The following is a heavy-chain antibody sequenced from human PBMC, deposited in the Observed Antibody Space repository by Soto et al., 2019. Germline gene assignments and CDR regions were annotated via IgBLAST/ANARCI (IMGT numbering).Heavy chain of an antibody. J-gene: IGHJ4*02. CDR1: RFTFNSYA. D-gene: IGHD3-22*01. CDR2: ISGSVGST. Sequence: GGCLRLSCAASRFTFNSYAMSWVRQAPGKGLEWVSVISGSVGSTYYADSVKGRFTISRDNSKNTLYLQMNSLRVEDTAVYYCASERRYYDSSGYPSAFDYWGQGTLVTVSS. V-gene: IGHV3-23*01. CDR3: ASERRYYDSSGYPSAFDY.